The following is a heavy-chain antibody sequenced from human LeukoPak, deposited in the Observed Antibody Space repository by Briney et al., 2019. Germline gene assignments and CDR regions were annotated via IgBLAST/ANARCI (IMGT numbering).Heavy chain of an antibody. CDR3: TRGSSSWYVPFDF. CDR1: GDSVSSNSAA. CDR2: TYYRSKWFN. V-gene: IGHV6-1*01. D-gene: IGHD6-13*01. Sequence: SQTLSLTCALSGDSVSSNSAAWNWSSQSPSRGLELLGRTYYRSKWFNDYAEAVESRITINPDTSKNQFSLQLNSVTPEDTAVYYCTRGSSSWYVPFDFWGQGTLVSVSS. J-gene: IGHJ4*02.